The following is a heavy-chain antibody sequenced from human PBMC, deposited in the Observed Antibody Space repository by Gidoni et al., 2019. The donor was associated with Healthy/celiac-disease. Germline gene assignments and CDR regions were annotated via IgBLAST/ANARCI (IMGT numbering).Heavy chain of an antibody. J-gene: IGHJ2*01. CDR3: ARDQWYFDL. V-gene: IGHV4-59*01. CDR1: GGSISSYY. CDR2: IYYSGST. Sequence: QVQLQESGPGLVTPSETLSLTCTVSGGSISSYYWSWIRQPPGKGLEWIGYIYYSGSTNYNPSLKSRVTISVDTSKNQFSLKLSSVTAADTAVYYCARDQWYFDLWGRGTLVTVSS.